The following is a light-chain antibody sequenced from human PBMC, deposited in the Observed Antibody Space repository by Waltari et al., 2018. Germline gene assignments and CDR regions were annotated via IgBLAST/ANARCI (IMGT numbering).Light chain of an antibody. CDR1: QSLSSSY. Sequence: DIVLTQSPGTLSLSPGVRATLSCRAIQSLSSSYLAWYQQKPGQAPRLLIHGAFRRATGIPDRFSGSGSGTDFTLTISRLEPEDFAVYFCQLHPGTFGQGTKVE. CDR3: QLHPGT. CDR2: GAF. V-gene: IGKV3-20*01. J-gene: IGKJ1*01.